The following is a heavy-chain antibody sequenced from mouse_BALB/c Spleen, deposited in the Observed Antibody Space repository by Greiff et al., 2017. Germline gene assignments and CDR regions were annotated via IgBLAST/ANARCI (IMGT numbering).Heavy chain of an antibody. V-gene: IGHV1-14*01. Sequence: EVQLQQSGPDLVKPGASVKMSCKASGYTFTSYVMHWVKQKPGQGLEWIGYINPYNDGTKYNEKFKGKATLTSDKSSSTAYMELSSLTSEDSAVYYCARGGFYYYGSSSPYAMDYWGQGTSVTVSS. CDR3: ARGGFYYYGSSSPYAMDY. CDR2: INPYNDGT. CDR1: GYTFTSYV. J-gene: IGHJ4*01. D-gene: IGHD1-1*01.